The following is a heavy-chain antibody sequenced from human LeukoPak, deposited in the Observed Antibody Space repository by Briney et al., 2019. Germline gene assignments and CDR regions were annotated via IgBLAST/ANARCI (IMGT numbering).Heavy chain of an antibody. CDR2: ISAYNGNT. Sequence: GASVKVSCKASGYTFTSYGISWVRQAPGQGLEWMGWISAYNGNTNYAQKLQGRVTMTRDTSISTAYMELSGLTSDDTAVYFCARGPRNDPWGQGTLVTVSS. D-gene: IGHD1-14*01. J-gene: IGHJ5*02. CDR3: ARGPRNDP. V-gene: IGHV1-18*01. CDR1: GYTFTSYG.